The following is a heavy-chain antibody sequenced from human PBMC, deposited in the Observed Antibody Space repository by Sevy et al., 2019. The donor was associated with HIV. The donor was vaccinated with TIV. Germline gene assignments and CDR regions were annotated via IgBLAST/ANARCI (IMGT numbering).Heavy chain of an antibody. D-gene: IGHD6-19*01. J-gene: IGHJ4*02. CDR2: IWYDGSNR. CDR3: AREGLAVAGIEYYFEY. Sequence: PGGSLRLSCAASGFTFNSYGMHWVRQAPGKGLEWVALIWYDGSNRSYVDSVKGRFTVSRDNSKNTLYLQMNSLRAEDTAVYYCAREGLAVAGIEYYFEYWGQGTLVTVSS. CDR1: GFTFNSYG. V-gene: IGHV3-33*01.